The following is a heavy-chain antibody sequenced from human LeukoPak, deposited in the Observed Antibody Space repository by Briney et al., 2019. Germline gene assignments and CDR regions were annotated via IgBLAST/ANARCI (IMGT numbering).Heavy chain of an antibody. CDR3: ARTQILDC. J-gene: IGHJ4*02. V-gene: IGHV1-2*02. CDR2: INPNSGGT. CDR1: GYTFTGYY. Sequence: ASVKVSCKASGYTFTGYYIHWVRQAPGQGLEWMGWINPNSGGTNYAQKFQGRVTMTRDTSISTVYMDLSGLRGDDTAVYYCARTQILDCWGQGTLVTVSS.